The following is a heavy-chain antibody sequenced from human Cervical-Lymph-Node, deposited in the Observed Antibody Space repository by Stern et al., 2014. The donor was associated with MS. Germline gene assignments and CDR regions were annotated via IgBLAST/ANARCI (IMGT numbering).Heavy chain of an antibody. D-gene: IGHD5-18*01. CDR3: ARPGDDTAKYGLDV. Sequence: EVQLVESGAEVKKPGASLKISCKGSGYSFATYWIGWVRQMPGKGLEWMGFIYHGDSDTRYSPSFQGQVTISADKSISTAYLHWSSLKASDTAMYYCARPGDDTAKYGLDVWGQGTTVTVSS. CDR2: IYHGDSDT. V-gene: IGHV5-51*03. J-gene: IGHJ6*02. CDR1: GYSFATYW.